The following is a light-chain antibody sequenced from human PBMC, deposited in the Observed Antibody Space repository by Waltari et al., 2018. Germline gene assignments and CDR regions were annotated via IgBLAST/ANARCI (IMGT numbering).Light chain of an antibody. CDR3: MQALQTPLT. V-gene: IGKV2-30*01. J-gene: IGKJ4*01. CDR1: QSLVFDDGNTY. Sequence: DVVMTQSPLSLPVTLGQPASISCTSSQSLVFDDGNTYLNWFQQRPGQSPRRLIYKVSVRDSGAPDRFSGSGSGTDFTLKISRVEAEDVGVYYCMQALQTPLTFGGGTKVEIK. CDR2: KVS.